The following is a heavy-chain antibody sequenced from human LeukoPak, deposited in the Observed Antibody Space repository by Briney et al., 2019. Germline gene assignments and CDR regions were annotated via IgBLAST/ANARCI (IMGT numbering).Heavy chain of an antibody. J-gene: IGHJ5*02. D-gene: IGHD5-18*01. CDR1: GFTFSSYG. CDR3: ARTGRYSYGLSWFDP. CDR2: ISGSGGST. Sequence: GGSLRLSCAASGFTFSSYGMSWVRQAPGKGLEWVSAISGSGGSTYYADSVKGRFTISRDNSKNTLYLQMNSLRAEDTALYHCARTGRYSYGLSWFDPWGQGTLVTVSS. V-gene: IGHV3-23*01.